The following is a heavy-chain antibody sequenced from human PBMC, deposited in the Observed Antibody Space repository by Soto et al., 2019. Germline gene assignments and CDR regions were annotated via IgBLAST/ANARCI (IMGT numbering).Heavy chain of an antibody. J-gene: IGHJ3*02. D-gene: IGHD3-16*01. CDR1: GFTFSSYG. V-gene: IGHV3-33*01. Sequence: GSLRLSCAASGFTFSSYGMHWVRQAPGKGLEWVAVIWYDGSNKYYADSVKGRFTISRDNSKNTLYLQMNSLRAEDTAVYYCARVVSSGHDAFDIWGQGTMVTVSS. CDR2: IWYDGSNK. CDR3: ARVVSSGHDAFDI.